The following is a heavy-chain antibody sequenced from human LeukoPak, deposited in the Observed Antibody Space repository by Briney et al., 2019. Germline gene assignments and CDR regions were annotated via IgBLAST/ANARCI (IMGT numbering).Heavy chain of an antibody. V-gene: IGHV3-73*01. CDR3: TRDIKPDYYDSSGVEYFQH. CDR2: IRSKANSYAT. CDR1: GFTFSGSV. D-gene: IGHD3-22*01. Sequence: GGSLRLSCAASGFTFSGSVMHWVRQASGKGLEWVGRIRSKANSYATAYAASVKGRFTISRDDSKNTAYLQMNSLKTEDTAVYYCTRDIKPDYYDSSGVEYFQHWGQGTLVTVSS. J-gene: IGHJ1*01.